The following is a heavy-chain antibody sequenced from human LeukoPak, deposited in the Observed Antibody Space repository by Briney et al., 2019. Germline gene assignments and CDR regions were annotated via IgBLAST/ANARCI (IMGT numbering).Heavy chain of an antibody. CDR1: GGTFSSYA. J-gene: IGHJ4*02. CDR2: IIPIFGTA. Sequence: SVKVSCKASGGTFSSYAISWVRQAPGQGLEWMGGIIPIFGTANYAQKFKGRVTITTDESTSTAYMELSSLRSEDTAVYYCASSWIQLWLRGSFDYWGQGTLVTVSS. CDR3: ASSWIQLWLRGSFDY. V-gene: IGHV1-69*05. D-gene: IGHD5-18*01.